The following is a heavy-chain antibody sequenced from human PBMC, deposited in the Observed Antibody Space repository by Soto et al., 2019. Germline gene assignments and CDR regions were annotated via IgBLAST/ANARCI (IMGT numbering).Heavy chain of an antibody. CDR3: ASAPDDSSSWYGYYYYYMDV. CDR1: GFTFSSYW. V-gene: IGHV3-7*01. J-gene: IGHJ6*03. D-gene: IGHD6-13*01. Sequence: GGSLRLSCAASGFTFSSYWMSWVHQAPGKGLEWVANIKQDGSEKYYVDSVKGRFTISRDNAKNSLYLQMNSLRAEDTAVYYCASAPDDSSSWYGYYYYYMDVWGKGTTVTVSS. CDR2: IKQDGSEK.